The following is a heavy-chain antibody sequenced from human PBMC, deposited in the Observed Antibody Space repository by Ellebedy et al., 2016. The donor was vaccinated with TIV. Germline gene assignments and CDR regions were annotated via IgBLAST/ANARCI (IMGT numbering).Heavy chain of an antibody. CDR3: AATANHGYMDV. CDR1: GFNFSASA. V-gene: IGHV3-73*01. CDR2: IRSKANDYAT. J-gene: IGHJ6*03. Sequence: GGSLRLSXAASGFNFSASALHWVRQASGKGLEWVGRIRSKANDYATIFGASVKGRFTFSRDDSKNTAYLQKNSLKTEDTAVYYCAATANHGYMDVWGKGATVTVSS.